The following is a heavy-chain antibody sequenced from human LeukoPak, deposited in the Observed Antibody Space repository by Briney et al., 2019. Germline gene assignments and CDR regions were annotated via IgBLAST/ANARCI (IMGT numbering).Heavy chain of an antibody. CDR1: GFTFSSYA. J-gene: IGHJ4*02. CDR3: AKADTGSSGWYSRAWFFDY. Sequence: GGSLRLSCAASGFTFSSYAMSWVRQAPGKGLEWVSAISGSGGSTYYADSVKGRFTISRDNSNNTLYLQMNSLRAEDTAVYYCAKADTGSSGWYSRAWFFDYWGQGTLVTVSS. CDR2: ISGSGGST. V-gene: IGHV3-23*01. D-gene: IGHD6-19*01.